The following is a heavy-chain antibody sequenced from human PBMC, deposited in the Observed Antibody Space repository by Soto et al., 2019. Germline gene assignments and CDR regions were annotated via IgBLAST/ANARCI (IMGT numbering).Heavy chain of an antibody. CDR1: GFSFSNFA. J-gene: IGHJ6*02. CDR2: ISGSGNSR. CDR3: AKEFLAAVTYTKGVYYYYYGMDV. D-gene: IGHD3-16*01. Sequence: EVQLLESGGGLVQPGGSLKLSCAASGFSFSNFAVTWVRQAPGKGLEWVSTISGSGNSRYYADSVKGRFTVSRDNSKERLYLQMNSLRAEDTAVYYCAKEFLAAVTYTKGVYYYYYGMDVWGHGTTVTVSS. V-gene: IGHV3-23*01.